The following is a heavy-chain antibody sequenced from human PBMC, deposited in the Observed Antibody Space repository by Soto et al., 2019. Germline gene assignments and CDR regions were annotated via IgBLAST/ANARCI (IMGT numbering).Heavy chain of an antibody. CDR2: ISACNGNT. CDR3: ASYPQFFDH. J-gene: IGHJ4*02. Sequence: QVQLVQSGAEVKKPGASVKVSCKASGYTFTRYGINWVRQAPGQGLEWMGWISACNGNTKYSQKFQGRVTMTTETSTSTAYMELSSLRSADTAFYSCASYPQFFDHWGQGTLVTVSS. V-gene: IGHV1-18*04. CDR1: GYTFTRYG.